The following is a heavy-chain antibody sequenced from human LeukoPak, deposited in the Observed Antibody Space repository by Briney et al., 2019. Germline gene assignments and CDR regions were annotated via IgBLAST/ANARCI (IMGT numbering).Heavy chain of an antibody. CDR1: GFTFSSYA. Sequence: GGSLRLSCAASGFTFSSYAMTWVRQAPGKGLEWVSAISGSGGTTYCADSVKGRFTISRDNSKNTLVLQMNSLRSEDTAVYFCARDNRDWAFDYWGQGTLVTVSS. D-gene: IGHD2-21*02. J-gene: IGHJ4*02. CDR2: ISGSGGTT. CDR3: ARDNRDWAFDY. V-gene: IGHV3-23*01.